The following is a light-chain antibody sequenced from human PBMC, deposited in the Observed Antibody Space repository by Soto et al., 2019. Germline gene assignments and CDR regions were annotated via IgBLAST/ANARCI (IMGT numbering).Light chain of an antibody. J-gene: IGLJ3*02. CDR2: LNNDGSH. CDR1: SGHSSYA. Sequence: QSVLTQSPSASASLGASVKLTCTLSSGHSSYAIAWHQQQPEKGPRYLMKLNNDGSHSKGDGIPDRFSGSSSGAERYLTIASLQSEDEADYYCHTWGTATWVFGGGTKLTVL. V-gene: IGLV4-69*01. CDR3: HTWGTATWV.